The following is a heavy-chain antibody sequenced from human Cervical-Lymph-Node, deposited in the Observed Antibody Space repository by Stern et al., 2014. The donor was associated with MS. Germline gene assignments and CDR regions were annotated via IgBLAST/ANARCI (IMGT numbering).Heavy chain of an antibody. D-gene: IGHD2-2*01. V-gene: IGHV4-31*03. CDR1: GGSISSGGYF. CDR3: ARKGAIVPAAIENWFDS. CDR2: IYHSGST. J-gene: IGHJ5*01. Sequence: QVQLQESGPGLVKPSRTLSLTCTVSGGSISSGGYFWSWIRQHPGKGLEWIGYIYHSGSTYYNPSLKSRVTISVDPSKNQFSLNVSSVTAADTAVYYCARKGAIVPAAIENWFDSWGQGTLVTVSS.